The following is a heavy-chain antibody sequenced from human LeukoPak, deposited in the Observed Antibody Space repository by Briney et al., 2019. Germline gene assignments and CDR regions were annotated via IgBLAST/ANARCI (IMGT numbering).Heavy chain of an antibody. D-gene: IGHD5-12*01. Sequence: GGSLRLSCAASGFTFANAWMSWVRQAPGKGLEWVSVIYSGGSTYYADSVKGRFTISRDNSKNTLYLQMNSLRAEDTAVYYCARDPLDIVATIISSWYFDLWGRGTLVTVSS. J-gene: IGHJ2*01. CDR1: GFTFANAW. CDR2: IYSGGST. CDR3: ARDPLDIVATIISSWYFDL. V-gene: IGHV3-66*01.